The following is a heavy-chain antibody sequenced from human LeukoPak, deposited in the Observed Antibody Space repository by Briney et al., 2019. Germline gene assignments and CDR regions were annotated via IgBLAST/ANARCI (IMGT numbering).Heavy chain of an antibody. V-gene: IGHV3-23*01. CDR3: AKGDSSSWVPDY. CDR2: ICSSGGTT. J-gene: IGHJ4*02. D-gene: IGHD6-13*01. Sequence: GGSLRLSRAASGFTLRSYAMSWVRQAPGKGLEWVSDICSSGGTTYYADSVKGRFTISRDNSKNMLYLQMNSLRAEDTAVYYCAKGDSSSWVPDYWGQGTLVTVSS. CDR1: GFTLRSYA.